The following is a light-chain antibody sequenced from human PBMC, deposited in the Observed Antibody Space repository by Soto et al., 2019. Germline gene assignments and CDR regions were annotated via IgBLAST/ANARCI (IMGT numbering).Light chain of an antibody. CDR1: QRVSSY. CDR3: QQRSNWPLT. V-gene: IGKV3-11*01. CDR2: DAS. J-gene: IGKJ4*01. Sequence: EIVLTQSPATLSLSPGERATLSCRASQRVSSYLAWYQQKPVQAPRLLIYDASNRATCIPARFSGSGSGTDFTLTISSLDPEEFAVYYGQQRSNWPLTFGGWTKLEIK.